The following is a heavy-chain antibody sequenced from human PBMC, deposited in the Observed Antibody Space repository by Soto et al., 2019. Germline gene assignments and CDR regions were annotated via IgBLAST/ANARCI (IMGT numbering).Heavy chain of an antibody. CDR2: IYHSGST. Sequence: PSLTCAGSGGSISSGGYSWSWIRQPPGKGLERIGYIYHSGSTYYNPSLKSRVTISVDSSKNQFSLKLSSVTAADTAVYYCARYDSSGYYPAFDYWGQGTLVTVSS. D-gene: IGHD3-22*01. J-gene: IGHJ4*02. V-gene: IGHV4-30-2*01. CDR3: ARYDSSGYYPAFDY. CDR1: GGSISSGGYS.